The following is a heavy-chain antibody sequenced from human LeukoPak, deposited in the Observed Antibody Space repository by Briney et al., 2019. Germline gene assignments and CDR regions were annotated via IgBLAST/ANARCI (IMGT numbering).Heavy chain of an antibody. CDR3: ASLGLGLRLRVPF. J-gene: IGHJ4*02. CDR2: IFYSGST. Sequence: SETLSLTCTVSGGSISINHYYWGWIRQPPGKGLEWIGSIFYSGSTYYNPSLKNRVTISVDTSKNQFSLKLSSVTAADTAVYYCASLGLGLRLRVPFWGQGTLVTVSS. CDR1: GGSISINHYY. D-gene: IGHD5/OR15-5a*01. V-gene: IGHV4-39*01.